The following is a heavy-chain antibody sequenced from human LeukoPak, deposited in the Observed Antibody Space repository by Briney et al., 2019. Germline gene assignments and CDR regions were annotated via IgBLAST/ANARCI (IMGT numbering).Heavy chain of an antibody. D-gene: IGHD2-21*02. CDR2: INPNSGGT. CDR3: ARVSSRTARGAFDI. Sequence: ASVKVSCKASGGTFSSYAISWVRQAPGQGLEWMGWINPNSGGTNYAQKFQGRVTMTRDTSISTAYMELSRLRSDDTAVYCCARVSSRTARGAFDIWGQGTMVTVSS. J-gene: IGHJ3*02. CDR1: GGTFSSYA. V-gene: IGHV1-2*02.